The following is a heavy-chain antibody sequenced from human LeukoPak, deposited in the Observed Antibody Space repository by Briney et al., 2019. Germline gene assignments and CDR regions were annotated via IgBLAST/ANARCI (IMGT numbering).Heavy chain of an antibody. CDR2: IYYSGST. D-gene: IGHD3-22*01. Sequence: SETLSLTCTVSGGSISSYYWSWIPQPPGKGLEWIGYIYYSGSTNYNPSLKSRVTISVDTSKNQFSLKLSSVTAADTAVYYCARATYYYDSSGYYSRGFLAFDIWGQGTMVTVSS. V-gene: IGHV4-59*01. J-gene: IGHJ3*02. CDR3: ARATYYYDSSGYYSRGFLAFDI. CDR1: GGSISSYY.